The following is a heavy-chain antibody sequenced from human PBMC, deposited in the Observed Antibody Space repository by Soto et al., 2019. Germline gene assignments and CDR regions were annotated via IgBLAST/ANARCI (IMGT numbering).Heavy chain of an antibody. CDR1: GFTFSSYG. D-gene: IGHD3-22*01. J-gene: IGHJ4*02. CDR3: AKSSPLDYYDSSGYPY. V-gene: IGHV3-33*06. CDR2: IWYDGSNK. Sequence: GSLRLSCAASGFTFSSYGMHWVRQAPGKGLEWVAVIWYDGSNKYYADSVKGRFTISRDNSKNTLYLQMNSLRAEDTAVYYCAKSSPLDYYDSSGYPYWGQGTLVTVSS.